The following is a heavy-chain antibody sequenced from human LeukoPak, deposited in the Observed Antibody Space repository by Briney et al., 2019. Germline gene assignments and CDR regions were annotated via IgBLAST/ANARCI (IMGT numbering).Heavy chain of an antibody. V-gene: IGHV3-30*18. J-gene: IGHJ4*02. D-gene: IGHD1-26*01. Sequence: SGGSLRLSWAASGFTFSNYAMSWVRQAPGKGLEWVAVISYDGSNKYYADSVKGRFTISRDNSKNTLYLQMNSLRAEDTAVYYCAKDHHRSIVGATLDYWGQGTLVTVSS. CDR2: ISYDGSNK. CDR1: GFTFSNYA. CDR3: AKDHHRSIVGATLDY.